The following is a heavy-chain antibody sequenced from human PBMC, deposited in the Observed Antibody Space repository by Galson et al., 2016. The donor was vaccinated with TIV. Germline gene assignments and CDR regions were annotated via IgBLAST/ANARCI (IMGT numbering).Heavy chain of an antibody. V-gene: IGHV3-7*01. J-gene: IGHJ4*02. D-gene: IGHD6-13*01. CDR3: ARGFSSYYFDY. CDR2: VNEDGSVK. Sequence: SLRLSCAGSGFTFSSYWMAWVRQAPGKGLEWVANVNEDGSVKYYVDSVKGRFTISRDNFKNTLYLQMSSLRTEDTAVYYCARGFSSYYFDYWGQGTLVTVSS. CDR1: GFTFSSYW.